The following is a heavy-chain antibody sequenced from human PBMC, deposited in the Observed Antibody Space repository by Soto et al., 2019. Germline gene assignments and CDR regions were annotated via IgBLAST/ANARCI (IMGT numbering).Heavy chain of an antibody. Sequence: SETLSLTCTVSGDSITTYYWGWIRQPPGKGLEWIGSIYYSGTTNYNPSLRGRVTISIDTSKNQFSLKLTSVTAADTAFYYCARDGSRTGWYTGDYWGQGTLVTVSS. CDR3: ARDGSRTGWYTGDY. CDR2: IYYSGTT. CDR1: GDSITTYY. V-gene: IGHV4-59*01. J-gene: IGHJ4*02. D-gene: IGHD6-19*01.